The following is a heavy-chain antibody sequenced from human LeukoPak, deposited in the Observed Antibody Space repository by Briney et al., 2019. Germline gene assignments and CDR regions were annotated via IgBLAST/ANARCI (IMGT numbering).Heavy chain of an antibody. J-gene: IGHJ3*02. D-gene: IGHD3-22*01. CDR3: VRIAYYDTSGDSFDI. Sequence: VASVKVSCKASGGTFSNYAISWVRQAPGQGLEWMGWMNPDRGNTGFAQKFQGRVTPTRNTSIRTAYMELSSLRSDDTAVYYCVRIAYYDTSGDSFDIWGQGTMVTVSS. V-gene: IGHV1-8*02. CDR2: MNPDRGNT. CDR1: GGTFSNYA.